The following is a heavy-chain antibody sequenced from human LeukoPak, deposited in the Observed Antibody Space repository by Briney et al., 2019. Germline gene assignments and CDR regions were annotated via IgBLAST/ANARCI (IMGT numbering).Heavy chain of an antibody. CDR1: GYTFTGYY. J-gene: IGHJ6*04. V-gene: IGHV1-2*02. D-gene: IGHD3-10*01. Sequence: ASVKVSCKASGYTFTGYYMHCVRQAPGQGLEWMGWINPNSGGTNYAQKFQGRVTMTRDTSISTAYMELSRLRSDDTAVYYCARDQSYGSGSRRMDVWGKGTTVTVSS. CDR3: ARDQSYGSGSRRMDV. CDR2: INPNSGGT.